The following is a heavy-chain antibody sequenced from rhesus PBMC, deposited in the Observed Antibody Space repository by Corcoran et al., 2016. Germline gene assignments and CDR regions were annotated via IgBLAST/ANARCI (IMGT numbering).Heavy chain of an antibody. D-gene: IGHD3-16*01. Sequence: QLQLQESGPGLGKPSGTLSIPCALRGGSLRGFWWRCTRPPHATGVPWTGRMARSGITHFNPAHSSRVTISRDTAKNQFSLKLCSVTAADTAVYYCARDSQSGSYYYHTQLYYFDYWGQGVLVTVSS. CDR2: MARSGIT. CDR1: GGSLRGFW. CDR3: ARDSQSGSYYYHTQLYYFDY. J-gene: IGHJ4*01. V-gene: IGHV4-173*01.